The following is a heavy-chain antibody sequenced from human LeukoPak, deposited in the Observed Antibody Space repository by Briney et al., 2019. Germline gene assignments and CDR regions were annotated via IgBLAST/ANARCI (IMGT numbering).Heavy chain of an antibody. CDR1: GGSISSYY. Sequence: TSETLSLTCTVSGGSISSYYWSWIRQPPGKGLEWIGYIYYSGSTNYNPSLKSRVTISVDTSKNQFSLKLSSVTAADTAVYYCARGNGSYYYYYMDVWGKGTTVTVSS. V-gene: IGHV4-59*01. J-gene: IGHJ6*03. D-gene: IGHD1-26*01. CDR2: IYYSGST. CDR3: ARGNGSYYYYYMDV.